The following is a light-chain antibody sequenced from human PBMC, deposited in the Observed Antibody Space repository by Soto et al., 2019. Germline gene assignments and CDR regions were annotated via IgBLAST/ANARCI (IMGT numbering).Light chain of an antibody. CDR1: SFNIGNNY. CDR3: GTWDSSLSAGV. V-gene: IGLV1-51*01. CDR2: DNN. J-gene: IGLJ3*02. Sequence: QSVLTQPPSVSAAPGQRVTISCSGSSFNIGNNYVSWYQQFPGTAPKLLIYDNNQRPSGIPDRFSGSKSGTSATLGITGLQTGDEADYYCGTWDSSLSAGVFGGGTKVTVL.